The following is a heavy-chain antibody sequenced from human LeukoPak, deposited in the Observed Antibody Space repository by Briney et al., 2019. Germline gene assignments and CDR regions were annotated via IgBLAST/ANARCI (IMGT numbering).Heavy chain of an antibody. V-gene: IGHV3-9*01. Sequence: PDRSLRLSCAASGFTFDDYAMHWVRQAPGKGLEWVSGISWNSGSIGYADSVKGRFTISRDNAKNSLYLQMNSLRAEDDSGQVDYWGQGTLVTVSS. CDR3: Y. D-gene: IGHD1-26*01. CDR1: GFTFDDYA. J-gene: IGHJ4*02. CDR2: ISWNSGSI.